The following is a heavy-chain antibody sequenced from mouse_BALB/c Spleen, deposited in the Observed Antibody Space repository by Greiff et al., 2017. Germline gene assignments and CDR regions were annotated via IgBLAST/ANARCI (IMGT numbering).Heavy chain of an antibody. Sequence: EVKLQESGPELVKPGASVKMSCKASGYTFTSYVMHWVKQKPGQGLEWIGYINPYNDGTKYNEKFKGKATLTSDKSSSTAYMELSSLTSEDSAVYYCAREGYYLAMDYWGQGTSVTVSS. J-gene: IGHJ4*01. D-gene: IGHD2-3*01. CDR1: GYTFTSYV. V-gene: IGHV1-14*01. CDR3: AREGYYLAMDY. CDR2: INPYNDGT.